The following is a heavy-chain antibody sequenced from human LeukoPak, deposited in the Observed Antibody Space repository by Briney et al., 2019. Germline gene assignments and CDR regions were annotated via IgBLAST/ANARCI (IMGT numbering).Heavy chain of an antibody. CDR2: IIPIFGTA. CDR1: GGTFSSYA. J-gene: IGHJ3*02. CDR3: ARTGDSGGLDAFDI. Sequence: ASVKVSCKASGGTFSSYAISWVRQAPGQGLGWMGGIIPIFGTANYAQKFQGRVTITADESTSTAYMELSSLRSEDTAVYYCARTGDSGGLDAFDIWGQGTVVTVSS. D-gene: IGHD3-22*01. V-gene: IGHV1-69*13.